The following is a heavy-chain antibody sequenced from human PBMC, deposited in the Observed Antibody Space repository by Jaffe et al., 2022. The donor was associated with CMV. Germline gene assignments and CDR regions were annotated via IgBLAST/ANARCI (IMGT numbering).Heavy chain of an antibody. CDR3: ARSDEYSSSWYDYYYGMDV. CDR1: GGSISSYY. Sequence: QVQLQESGPGLVKPSETLSLTCTVSGGSISSYYWSWIRQPAGKGLEWIGRIYTSGSTNYNPSLKSRVTMSVDTSKNQFSLKLSSVTAADTAVYYCARSDEYSSSWYDYYYGMDVWGQGTTVTVSS. CDR2: IYTSGST. J-gene: IGHJ6*02. D-gene: IGHD6-13*01. V-gene: IGHV4-4*07.